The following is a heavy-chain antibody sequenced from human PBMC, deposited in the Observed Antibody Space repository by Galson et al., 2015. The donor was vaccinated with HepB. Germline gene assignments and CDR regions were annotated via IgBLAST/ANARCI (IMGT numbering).Heavy chain of an antibody. CDR2: ISGSGGST. V-gene: IGHV3-23*01. CDR3: AKDRRYYYGSGSSEFDY. D-gene: IGHD3-10*01. J-gene: IGHJ4*02. CDR1: GFTFSSYA. Sequence: SLRLSCAASGFTFSSYAMSWVRQAPGKGLEWVSAISGSGGSTYYADSVKGRFTISRDNSKNTLYLQMNSLRAEDTAVYYCAKDRRYYYGSGSSEFDYWGQGTLVTVSS.